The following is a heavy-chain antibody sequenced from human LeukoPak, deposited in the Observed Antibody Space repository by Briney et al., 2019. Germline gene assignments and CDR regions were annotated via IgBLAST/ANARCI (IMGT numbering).Heavy chain of an antibody. V-gene: IGHV4-30-2*01. CDR3: ARGVITMVRGRYYYGMDV. Sequence: SETLSLTCTASGGSISSGGYYWSWIRQPPGKGLEWIGYIYHSGSTYYNPSLKSRVTISVDRSKNQFSLKLSSVTAADTAVYYCARGVITMVRGRYYYGMDVWGRGTTVTVSS. CDR2: IYHSGST. D-gene: IGHD3-10*01. J-gene: IGHJ6*02. CDR1: GGSISSGGYY.